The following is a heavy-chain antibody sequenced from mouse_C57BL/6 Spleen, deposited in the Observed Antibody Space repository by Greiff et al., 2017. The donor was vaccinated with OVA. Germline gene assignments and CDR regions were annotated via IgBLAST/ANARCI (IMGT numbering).Heavy chain of an antibody. J-gene: IGHJ4*01. CDR3: ARRGDYADAMDY. Sequence: VQLKESGPELVKPGASVKIPCKASGYTFTDYNMDWVKQSHGKSLEWIGDINPNNGGTIYNQKFKGKATLTVDKSSSTAYMELRSLTSEDTAVYYCARRGDYADAMDYWGQGTSVTVSS. CDR1: GYTFTDYN. D-gene: IGHD2-4*01. V-gene: IGHV1-18*01. CDR2: INPNNGGT.